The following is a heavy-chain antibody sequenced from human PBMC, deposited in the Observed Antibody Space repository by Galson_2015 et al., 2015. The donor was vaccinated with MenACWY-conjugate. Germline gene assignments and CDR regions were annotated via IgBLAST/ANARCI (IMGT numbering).Heavy chain of an antibody. Sequence: SETLSLTCTVSGGSISSSSYYWGWIRQPPGKGLEWIGSIYYSGSTYYNPSLKSRVTISVDTSKNQFSLKLSSVTAADTAVYYCARPRMAGGQFDYWGQGALVTVSS. CDR3: ARPRMAGGQFDY. D-gene: IGHD2-8*01. J-gene: IGHJ4*02. CDR2: IYYSGST. V-gene: IGHV4-39*01. CDR1: GGSISSSSYY.